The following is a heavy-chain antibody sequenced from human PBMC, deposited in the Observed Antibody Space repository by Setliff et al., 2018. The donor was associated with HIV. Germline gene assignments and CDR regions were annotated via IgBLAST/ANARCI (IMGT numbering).Heavy chain of an antibody. CDR1: GFTFSSYA. J-gene: IGHJ4*02. D-gene: IGHD5-18*01. CDR2: ISGSDNST. V-gene: IGHV3-23*01. Sequence: PGGSLRLSCAASGFTFSSYAMSWVRQAPGKGLEWVSTISGSDNSTYYADSVAGRFTISRDSSKNTLYLQMNSLRAEDTAVYYCSTTAGNSYGSFDYWGQGTLVTVSS. CDR3: STTAGNSYGSFDY.